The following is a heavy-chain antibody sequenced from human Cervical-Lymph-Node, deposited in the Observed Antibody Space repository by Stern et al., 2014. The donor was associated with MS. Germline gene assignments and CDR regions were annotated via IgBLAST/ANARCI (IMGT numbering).Heavy chain of an antibody. D-gene: IGHD2-15*01. Sequence: QVTLKESGPTLVKPTQTVTLTCTLSGFSVATAGVGVGWIRQPPGKALEWLDAIYLDDDKLYSPSLKNRLTIIKDTSKNQVVLTMTNVDPVDTATYYCAHSRVKYCRGGTCYSSLFDYWGQGTLVTVSS. V-gene: IGHV2-5*02. CDR3: AHSRVKYCRGGTCYSSLFDY. CDR2: IYLDDDK. J-gene: IGHJ4*02. CDR1: GFSVATAGVG.